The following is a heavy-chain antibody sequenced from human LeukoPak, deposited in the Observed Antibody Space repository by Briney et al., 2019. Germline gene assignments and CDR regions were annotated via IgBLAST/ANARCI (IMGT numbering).Heavy chain of an antibody. CDR2: IIPIFGTA. V-gene: IGHV1-69*13. J-gene: IGHJ3*02. Sequence: SVKVSYKASGGTFSSYAISWVRQAPGQGLEWMGGIIPIFGTANYAQKFQGRVTITADESTSTAYMELSSLRSEDTAVYYCARALGDSSSWYAFDIWAQGTMVIVSS. CDR3: ARALGDSSSWYAFDI. D-gene: IGHD6-13*01. CDR1: GGTFSSYA.